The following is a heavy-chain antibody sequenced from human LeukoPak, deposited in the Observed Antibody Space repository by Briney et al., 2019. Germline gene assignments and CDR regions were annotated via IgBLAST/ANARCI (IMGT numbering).Heavy chain of an antibody. Sequence: SETLSLTCTVSAGSLNTYYWSWIRQPPGKGLEWIGYIYSTGSTNYNPSLKSRVTISVDTSKNQFSLKLSSVTAADTAVYYCAKTVFLSGWHFDYWGQGTLVTVPS. J-gene: IGHJ4*02. CDR1: AGSLNTYY. CDR3: AKTVFLSGWHFDY. D-gene: IGHD3-3*01. CDR2: IYSTGST. V-gene: IGHV4-59*08.